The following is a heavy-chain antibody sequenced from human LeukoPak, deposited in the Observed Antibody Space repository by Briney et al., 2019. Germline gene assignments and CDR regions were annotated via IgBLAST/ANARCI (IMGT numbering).Heavy chain of an antibody. Sequence: SETLSLTCAVYGGSFSGYYWSWIRQPPGKGLGWIGEINHSGSTNYNPSLKSRVTISVDTSKNQFSLKLSSVTAADTAVYYCARGQTRWFDWFDPWGQGTLVTVSS. CDR3: ARGQTRWFDWFDP. V-gene: IGHV4-34*01. D-gene: IGHD4-23*01. CDR2: INHSGST. J-gene: IGHJ5*02. CDR1: GGSFSGYY.